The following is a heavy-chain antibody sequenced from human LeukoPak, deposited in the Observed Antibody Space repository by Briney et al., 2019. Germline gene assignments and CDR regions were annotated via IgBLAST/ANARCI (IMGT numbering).Heavy chain of an antibody. J-gene: IGHJ4*02. CDR2: IYSSGST. V-gene: IGHV4-4*07. CDR3: ARSLMDEAAA. CDR1: GDSISSDY. D-gene: IGHD6-13*01. Sequence: PSETLSLTCTVSGDSISSDYWNWIRQPAGKGLEWIGRIYSSGSTNYNPPLKSRITMSVDTSKNQFSLKLSSVTAADTAVYYCARSLMDEAAAWGQGTLVTVSS.